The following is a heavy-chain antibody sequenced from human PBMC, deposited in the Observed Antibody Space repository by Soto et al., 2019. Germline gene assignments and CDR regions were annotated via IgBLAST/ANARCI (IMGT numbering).Heavy chain of an antibody. CDR3: ARGPRGSTWWFDP. CDR2: ISSSSSTI. J-gene: IGHJ5*02. V-gene: IGHV3-48*02. Sequence: EVQLVESGGGLVQPGGSLRLSCAASGFTFSSYSMNWVRQAPGKGLEWVSYISSSSSTIYYADSVKGRVTISRDNAKNSLFLQMNSLRDEDTAVYYCARGPRGSTWWFDPWGQGTLVSVSS. CDR1: GFTFSSYS. D-gene: IGHD3-16*01.